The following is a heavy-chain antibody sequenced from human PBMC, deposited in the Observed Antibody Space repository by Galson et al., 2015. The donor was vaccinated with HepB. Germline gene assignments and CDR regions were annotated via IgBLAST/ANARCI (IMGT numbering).Heavy chain of an antibody. CDR3: ARAPFFGILTGYYIDWYFDL. CDR1: GFTFSSYG. J-gene: IGHJ2*01. D-gene: IGHD3-9*01. V-gene: IGHV3-30*03. CDR2: ISYDGSNK. Sequence: SLRLSCAASGFTFSSYGMHWVRQAPGKGLEWVAVISYDGSNKYYADSVKGRFTISRDNSKNTLYVQMNSPRAEDTAMYYCARAPFFGILTGYYIDWYFDLWGRGTLVTVSS.